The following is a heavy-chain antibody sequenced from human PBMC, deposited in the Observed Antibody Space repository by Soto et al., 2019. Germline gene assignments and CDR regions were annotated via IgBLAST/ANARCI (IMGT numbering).Heavy chain of an antibody. J-gene: IGHJ4*02. CDR2: IIPVFGTI. CDR1: GGTFNSFG. D-gene: IGHD7-27*01. CDR3: AIENWGPGGHYFDY. V-gene: IGHV1-69*01. Sequence: QVHVVQSGAEVKKPGSSVKVPCKAYGGTFNSFGIKWVRQAPGQGLEWVGGIIPVFGTINYAQKFRGRVTITADASTSTPYMELSSLRSDDTAVYYCAIENWGPGGHYFDYWGQRTLVTVSS.